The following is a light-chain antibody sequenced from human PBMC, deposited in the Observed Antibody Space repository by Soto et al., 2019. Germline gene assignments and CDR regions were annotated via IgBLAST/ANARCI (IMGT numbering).Light chain of an antibody. CDR3: QQYGSSLPVT. CDR2: AAS. J-gene: IGKJ4*01. Sequence: EIVLTQSPGTLSLSPGERATLSCRASQSLTNNYLAWYQQKPGQAPRLLIYAASSRATGIPDRFSGSGSETVFTLTISRLEPEDFAVYYCQQYGSSLPVTFGGGTNVEIK. CDR1: QSLTNNY. V-gene: IGKV3-20*01.